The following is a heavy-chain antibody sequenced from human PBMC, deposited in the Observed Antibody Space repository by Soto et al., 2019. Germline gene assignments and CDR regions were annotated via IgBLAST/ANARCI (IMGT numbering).Heavy chain of an antibody. CDR1: GYTLTELS. Sequence: ASVKVSCKVSGYTLTELSMHWVRQAPGKGLEWMGGFDPEDDETIYAQKFQGRVTMTEDTSTDTAYMELSSLRSEDTAVYYCATRTQTLRYCSGGSCYLGSAFDIWGQGTMVTVSS. D-gene: IGHD2-15*01. J-gene: IGHJ3*02. V-gene: IGHV1-24*01. CDR2: FDPEDDET. CDR3: ATRTQTLRYCSGGSCYLGSAFDI.